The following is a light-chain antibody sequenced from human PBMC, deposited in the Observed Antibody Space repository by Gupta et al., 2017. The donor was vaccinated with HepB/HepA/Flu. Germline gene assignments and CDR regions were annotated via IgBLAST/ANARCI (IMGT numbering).Light chain of an antibody. CDR3: QSYDTTLSASEVV. V-gene: IGLV1-40*01. J-gene: IGLJ3*02. Sequence: SVLPPPPSVSWAPGQWVAISCTASTSNVGSFIDVHWYQQFPGTAPKPLIFGNTNRSPGVPNRFSGSKSGTAASLTITGVQPEEEADYYCQSYDTTLSASEVVFGGGTKLTVL. CDR2: GNT. CDR1: TSNVGSFID.